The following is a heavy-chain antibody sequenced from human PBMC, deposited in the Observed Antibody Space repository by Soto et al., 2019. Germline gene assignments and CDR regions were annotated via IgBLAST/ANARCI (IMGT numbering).Heavy chain of an antibody. CDR2: IYYSGST. CDR3: ARDRAYCGGDCYSGLGHYFDY. D-gene: IGHD2-21*01. Sequence: SETLSLTCTVSGGSISSYYWSWIRQPPGKGLEWIGYIYYSGSTNYNPSLKSRVTISVDTSKNQFSLKLSSVTAADTAVYYCARDRAYCGGDCYSGLGHYFDYWGQGTLVTVSS. J-gene: IGHJ4*02. CDR1: GGSISSYY. V-gene: IGHV4-59*01.